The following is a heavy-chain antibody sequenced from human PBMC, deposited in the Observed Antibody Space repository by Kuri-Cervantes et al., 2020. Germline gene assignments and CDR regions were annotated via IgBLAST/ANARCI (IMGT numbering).Heavy chain of an antibody. D-gene: IGHD6-13*01. V-gene: IGHV4-4*08. Sequence: SETLSLTCTVSGGSISSDYWSWIRQPPGKGLEWLGYIYNGVSPNYNPSLNSRVTISVDTSKNQFSLKLSSVTAADTAVYYCARDRVSYSSSWPNWFDPWGQGTLVTVSS. CDR3: ARDRVSYSSSWPNWFDP. CDR2: IYNGVSP. J-gene: IGHJ5*02. CDR1: GGSISSDY.